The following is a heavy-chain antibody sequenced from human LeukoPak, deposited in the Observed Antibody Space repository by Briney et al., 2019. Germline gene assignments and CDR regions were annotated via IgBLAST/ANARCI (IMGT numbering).Heavy chain of an antibody. D-gene: IGHD3-22*01. V-gene: IGHV4-59*08. J-gene: IGHJ4*02. CDR2: IYYSGST. CDR1: GGSISSYY. Sequence: TPSETLSLTCTVSGGSISSYYWSWIRQPPGRGLEWIGYIYYSGSTYYNPSLKSRVTISVDTSKNQFSLKLSSVTAADTAVYYCARQEYYYDSSGYSLDYWGQGTLVTVSS. CDR3: ARQEYYYDSSGYSLDY.